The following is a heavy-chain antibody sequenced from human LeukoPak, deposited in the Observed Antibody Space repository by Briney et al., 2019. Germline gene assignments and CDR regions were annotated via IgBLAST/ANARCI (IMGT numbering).Heavy chain of an antibody. CDR2: VTDSGDKV. CDR3: ARDRAWDYLDS. J-gene: IGHJ4*02. V-gene: IGHV3-23*01. Sequence: GGSLRLSCAASGFTFSSYAMTWVRQAPGKGLERVSAVTDSGDKVFYADSVKGRFTISRDNSKNTLYLQMDSLRVEDTAIYYCARDRAWDYLDSWDQGPLVTVSS. CDR1: GFTFSSYA. D-gene: IGHD1-26*01.